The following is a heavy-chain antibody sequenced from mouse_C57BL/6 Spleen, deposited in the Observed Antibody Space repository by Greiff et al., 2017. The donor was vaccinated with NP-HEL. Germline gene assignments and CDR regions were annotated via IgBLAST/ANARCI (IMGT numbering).Heavy chain of an antibody. CDR1: GFTFSSYG. CDR2: ISSGGSYT. CDR3: ARHTDYSYAMDY. D-gene: IGHD1-1*01. V-gene: IGHV5-6*01. J-gene: IGHJ4*01. Sequence: EVMLVESGGDLVKPGGSLKLSCAASGFTFSSYGMSWVRQTPDKRLEWVATISSGGSYTYYPDSVKGRFTISRDNAKNTLYLQMSSLKSEDTAMYYCARHTDYSYAMDYWGQGTSVTVSS.